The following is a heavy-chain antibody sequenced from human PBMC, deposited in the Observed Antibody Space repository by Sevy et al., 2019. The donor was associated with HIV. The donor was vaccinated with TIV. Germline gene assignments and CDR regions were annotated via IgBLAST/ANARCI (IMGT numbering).Heavy chain of an antibody. V-gene: IGHV3-7*03. CDR2: IKPDGSES. CDR3: ARDVGGGYFDY. D-gene: IGHD3-16*01. J-gene: IGHJ4*01. CDR1: GFTFNNFL. Sequence: GGSLRLSCVASGFTFNNFLMAWVRQAPGKGLEWFANIKPDGSESSHVGSVKGRFTISRDNAKNSLYLQMNSLTAEDTAVYYCARDVGGGYFDYWGQGTLVTVSS.